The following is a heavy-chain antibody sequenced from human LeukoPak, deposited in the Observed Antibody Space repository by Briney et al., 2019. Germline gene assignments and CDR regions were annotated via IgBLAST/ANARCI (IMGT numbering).Heavy chain of an antibody. CDR1: EFTFSSYA. CDR3: ARDLGDIVATMIFDY. Sequence: GGSLRLSCAASEFTFSSYAMSWVRQAPGKGLEWVSYISSSGSTIYYADSVKGRFTISRDNAKNSLYLQMNSLRAEDTAVYYCARDLGDIVATMIFDYWGQGTLVTVSS. CDR2: ISSSGSTI. V-gene: IGHV3-48*03. J-gene: IGHJ4*02. D-gene: IGHD5-12*01.